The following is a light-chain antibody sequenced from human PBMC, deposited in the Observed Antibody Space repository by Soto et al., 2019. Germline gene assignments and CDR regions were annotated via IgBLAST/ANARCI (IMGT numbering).Light chain of an antibody. Sequence: EIVLTQSPGTLSLSPGERATLSCRASQSISSSYLAWYQQQPGQAPRLLIYGASYRATGIPDRFSGSGSGTDFTLTISRLEPEDLAVYYCQQYASSPRTFGHGTKVDIK. J-gene: IGKJ1*01. CDR1: QSISSSY. V-gene: IGKV3-20*01. CDR3: QQYASSPRT. CDR2: GAS.